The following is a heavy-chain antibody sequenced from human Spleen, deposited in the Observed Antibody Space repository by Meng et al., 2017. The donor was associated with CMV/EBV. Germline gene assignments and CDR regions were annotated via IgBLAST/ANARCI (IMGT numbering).Heavy chain of an antibody. CDR3: AREGRYSHGNDYYYGMDV. CDR1: GYTFTSYD. J-gene: IGHJ6*02. Sequence: ASVKVSCKASGYTFTSYDINWVRQATGQGLEWMGWMNPNTGNTGSAQKFQGRVTLTRDTPISTVYMELSSLSSEDTSVYYGAREGRYSHGNDYYYGMDVWGQGTTVTVSS. CDR2: MNPNTGNT. D-gene: IGHD5-18*01. V-gene: IGHV1-8*01.